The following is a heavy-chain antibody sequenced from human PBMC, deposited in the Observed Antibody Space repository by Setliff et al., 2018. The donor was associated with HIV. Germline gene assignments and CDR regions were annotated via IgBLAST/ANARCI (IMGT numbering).Heavy chain of an antibody. D-gene: IGHD3-3*01. CDR1: GYTFTSYA. J-gene: IGHJ6*03. Sequence: ASVKVSCKASGYTFTSYAMNWVRQAPGQGLEWMGWINTNTGNPTYAQGFTGRFVFSLDTSVSTAFLQISSLQAEDTAVYYCARAPPRITIFGVVVSSDYYNYYMDVWGKGTTVTV. V-gene: IGHV7-4-1*02. CDR2: INTNTGNP. CDR3: ARAPPRITIFGVVVSSDYYNYYMDV.